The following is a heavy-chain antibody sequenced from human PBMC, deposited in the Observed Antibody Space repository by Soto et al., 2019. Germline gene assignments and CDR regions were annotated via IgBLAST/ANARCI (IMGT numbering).Heavy chain of an antibody. CDR1: GYTFTSYD. CDR2: MNPNSGNT. D-gene: IGHD4-4*01. V-gene: IGHV1-8*01. Sequence: QVQLVQSGAEVKKPGASVKVSCKASGYTFTSYDINWVRQATGQGLEWMGWMNPNSGNTGYAQKFQGRVTMTRNTSISTAYMELSILRSEDTAVYYCARDTVTTSYYYGMDVWVQWTTVTVSS. CDR3: ARDTVTTSYYYGMDV. J-gene: IGHJ6*02.